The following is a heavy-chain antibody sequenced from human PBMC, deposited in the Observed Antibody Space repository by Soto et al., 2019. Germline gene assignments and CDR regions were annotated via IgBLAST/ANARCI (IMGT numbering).Heavy chain of an antibody. V-gene: IGHV4-30-4*01. CDR1: GGSISSIDYY. CDR2: IYYSGST. J-gene: IGHJ4*02. Sequence: QVQLQESGPGLVKPSQTLSLTCTVSGGSISSIDYYWSWIRQPPGKGLEWIGYIYYSGSTYYNPSLKGRLTISIDTSKNPFSPNLSSVTAADTAVYYCARAGRVIAANYWGQGTLVTVSS. D-gene: IGHD6-13*01. CDR3: ARAGRVIAANY.